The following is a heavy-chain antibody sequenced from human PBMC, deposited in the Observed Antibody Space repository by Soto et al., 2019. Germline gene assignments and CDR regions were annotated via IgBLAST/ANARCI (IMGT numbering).Heavy chain of an antibody. D-gene: IGHD2-21*02. J-gene: IGHJ4*02. CDR3: AREPRQGDRIYYFDY. Sequence: SETLSLTCTVSGGSISTYSWNWIRQPPGKGLEWIGYIYYTGNTNYNPSLKSRVTISVDMSKNQFSLKLSSVTAADTAVYYCAREPRQGDRIYYFDYWGQGTPVTSPQ. V-gene: IGHV4-59*01. CDR1: GGSISTYS. CDR2: IYYTGNT.